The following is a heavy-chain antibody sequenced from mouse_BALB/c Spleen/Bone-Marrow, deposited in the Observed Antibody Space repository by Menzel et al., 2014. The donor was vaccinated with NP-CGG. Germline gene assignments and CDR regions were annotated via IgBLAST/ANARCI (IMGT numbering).Heavy chain of an antibody. CDR2: INPSTGYT. CDR1: GYTFTSYW. Sequence: QVQLKQSGAELAKPGASVKMSCKASGYTFTSYWMHWVRQRPGQGLEWIGYINPSTGYTEYNQRFKDKATLAAVKSSTTAYKQLSSLTSEDSAVYYCARDDYDAFAYWGQGTLVTVSA. CDR3: ARDDYDAFAY. D-gene: IGHD2-4*01. J-gene: IGHJ3*01. V-gene: IGHV1-7*01.